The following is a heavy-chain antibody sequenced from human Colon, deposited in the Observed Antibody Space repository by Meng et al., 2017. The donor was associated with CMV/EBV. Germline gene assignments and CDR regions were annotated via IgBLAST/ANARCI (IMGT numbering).Heavy chain of an antibody. J-gene: IGHJ4*02. CDR1: GGSISSGGYY. V-gene: IGHV4-31*02. D-gene: IGHD2-15*01. CDR2: IYYSGGT. Sequence: SGGSISSGGYYWSWIRQHPGKGLEWIGYIYYSGGTYYNPSLRSRVTISVDTSKNQFSLKLSSVTAADTAVYYCARDKSGDGGKGGFDYWGQGTLVTVSS. CDR3: ARDKSGDGGKGGFDY.